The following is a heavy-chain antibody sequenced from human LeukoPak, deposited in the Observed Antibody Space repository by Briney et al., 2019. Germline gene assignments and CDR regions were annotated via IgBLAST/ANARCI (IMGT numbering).Heavy chain of an antibody. CDR3: AKERYCGGDCYYFDY. CDR2: ISYDGSNN. J-gene: IGHJ4*02. CDR1: GLTFSTYA. D-gene: IGHD2-21*02. V-gene: IGHV3-30*18. Sequence: QPRGFLRIAFAAPGLTFSTYAMGWVRQAPGKRLESAAVISYDGSNNYYADSVKGRFTISRDNSKNTLYLQMNSLRAEDTAVYYCAKERYCGGDCYYFDYWGQGTLVTVSS.